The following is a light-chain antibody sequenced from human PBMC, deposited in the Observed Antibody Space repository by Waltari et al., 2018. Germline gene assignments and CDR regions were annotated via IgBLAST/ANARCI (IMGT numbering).Light chain of an antibody. J-gene: IGLJ2*01. Sequence: QRVLTQSPSASASLGASVRLTCTLSSGYSTYAIAWPQQRPEKGPRYLMTLNSDGSHTKGDGIPDRFSGSSSGAGRYLTISSLQSEDEADYYCQTWGKGILVIFGGGTKLTVL. CDR1: SGYSTYA. V-gene: IGLV4-69*01. CDR3: QTWGKGILVI. CDR2: LNSDGSH.